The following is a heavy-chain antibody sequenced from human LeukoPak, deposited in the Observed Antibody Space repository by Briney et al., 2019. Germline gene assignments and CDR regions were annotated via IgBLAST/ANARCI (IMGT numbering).Heavy chain of an antibody. D-gene: IGHD3-22*01. V-gene: IGHV3-33*01. Sequence: GGSLRLFCAASGFTFSSYGMHWVRQAPGKGLEWVAVIWYDGSNKYYADSVKGRFTISRDNSKNTLYLQMNSLRAEDTAVYYCARAFNTMIVVVMDRYGMDVWGQGTTVTVSS. J-gene: IGHJ6*02. CDR1: GFTFSSYG. CDR2: IWYDGSNK. CDR3: ARAFNTMIVVVMDRYGMDV.